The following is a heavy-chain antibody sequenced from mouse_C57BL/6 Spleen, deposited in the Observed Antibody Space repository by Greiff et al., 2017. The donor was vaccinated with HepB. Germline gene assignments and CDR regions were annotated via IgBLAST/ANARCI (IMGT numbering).Heavy chain of an antibody. Sequence: VHVKQSGPELVKPGASVKIPCKASGYTFTDYNMDWVKQSHGKSLEWIGDINPNNGGTIYNQKFKGKATLTVDKSSSTAYMELRSLTSEDTAVYYCAREGGYENYFDYWGQGTTLTVSS. CDR1: GYTFTDYN. CDR3: AREGGYENYFDY. D-gene: IGHD2-12*01. J-gene: IGHJ2*01. CDR2: INPNNGGT. V-gene: IGHV1-18*01.